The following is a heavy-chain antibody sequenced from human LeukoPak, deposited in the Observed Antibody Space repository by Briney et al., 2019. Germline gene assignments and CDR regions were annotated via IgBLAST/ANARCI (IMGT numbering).Heavy chain of an antibody. J-gene: IGHJ4*02. D-gene: IGHD5-12*01. CDR3: ARTDIVATITRDFDY. V-gene: IGHV1-69*05. CDR1: GGTFSSYA. Sequence: SVKVSCKASGGTFSSYAISWVRQAPGQGLEWMGRIIPIFGTANYAQKFQGRVTITTDESTSTAYMGLSSLRSEDTAVYYCARTDIVATITRDFDYWGQGTLVTVSS. CDR2: IIPIFGTA.